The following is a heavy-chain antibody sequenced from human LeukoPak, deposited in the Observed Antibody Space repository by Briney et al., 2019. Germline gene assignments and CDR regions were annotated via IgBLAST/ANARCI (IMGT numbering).Heavy chain of an antibody. D-gene: IGHD5-24*01. J-gene: IGHJ6*02. Sequence: SETLSLTCTVSGVSINNNYWSWIRQPPGKGLEWVGYIFNSGSTNYNPSLKSRVTISVDTSKNQFSLKLSSVTAADTAVYYCARLVSDGWKYYYGMDVWGQGTKVTVSS. CDR2: IFNSGST. CDR3: ARLVSDGWKYYYGMDV. V-gene: IGHV4-59*08. CDR1: GVSINNNY.